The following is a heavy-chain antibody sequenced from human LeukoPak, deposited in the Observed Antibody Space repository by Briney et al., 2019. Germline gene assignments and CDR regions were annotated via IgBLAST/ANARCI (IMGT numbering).Heavy chain of an antibody. CDR1: GFTVSSNY. J-gene: IGHJ4*02. CDR3: AHTSGMITSCNDY. Sequence: GGSLRLSYAASGFTVSSNYMSWVRQAPGKGLEWVSVIYSGGSTYYADSVKGRFTISRDNSKNTLYLQMNSLRAEDTAVYDCAHTSGMITSCNDYWGQGTLVTVSS. V-gene: IGHV3-53*01. D-gene: IGHD3-16*01. CDR2: IYSGGST.